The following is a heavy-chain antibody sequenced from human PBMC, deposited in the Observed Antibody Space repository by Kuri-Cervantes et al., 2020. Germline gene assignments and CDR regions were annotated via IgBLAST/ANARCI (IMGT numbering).Heavy chain of an antibody. V-gene: IGHV1-2*02. CDR1: GYTFTGYY. J-gene: IGHJ6*02. CDR2: INPNSGGT. D-gene: IGHD3-9*01. Sequence: ASVKVSCKASGYTFTGYYMHWVRQAPGQGLEWMGWINPNSGGTNYAQKFQGRVTMTRDTSISTAYMELRSLRSDDTAVYYCAREISGVRYFDWTYGMDVWGQGTTVTVSS. CDR3: AREISGVRYFDWTYGMDV.